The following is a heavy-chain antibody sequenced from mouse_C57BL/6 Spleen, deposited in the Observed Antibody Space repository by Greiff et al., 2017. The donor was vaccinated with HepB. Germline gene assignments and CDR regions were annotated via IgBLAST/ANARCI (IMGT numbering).Heavy chain of an antibody. D-gene: IGHD4-1*01. CDR3: ARENWDGAY. CDR1: GFTFSSYA. V-gene: IGHV5-4*01. CDR2: ISDGGSYT. Sequence: DVKLVESGGGLVKPGGSLKLSCAASGFTFSSYAMSWVRQTPEKRLEWVATISDGGSYTYYPDNVKGRFTISRDNAKNNLYLQMSHLKSEDTAMYYCARENWDGAYWGQGTLVTVSA. J-gene: IGHJ3*01.